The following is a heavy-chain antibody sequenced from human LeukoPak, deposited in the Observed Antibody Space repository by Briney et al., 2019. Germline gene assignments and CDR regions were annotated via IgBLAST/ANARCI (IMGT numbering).Heavy chain of an antibody. D-gene: IGHD1-1*01. J-gene: IGHJ4*02. CDR3: ARNGKGTLDY. CDR1: GFTFSGDA. V-gene: IGHV3-23*01. Sequence: GGSLRLSCAASGFTFSGDAMMWLRQAPGKGLEWVSAITGSGTGTYYADSVKGRFTISRDDSKKTLYLQMNSLRAEDTAVYYCARNGKGTLDYWGQGTLVTVSS. CDR2: ITGSGTGT.